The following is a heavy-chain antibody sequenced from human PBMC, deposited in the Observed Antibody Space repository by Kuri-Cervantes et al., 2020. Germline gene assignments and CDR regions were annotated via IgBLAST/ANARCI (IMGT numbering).Heavy chain of an antibody. J-gene: IGHJ3*02. CDR3: ARTAPVAFDAFEI. Sequence: ASVKVSCKASGYTFTGYYMHWVRQAPGQGLEWMGWINPNSGGTNYAQKFQGRVTMTRDTSISTAYMELNRLTSDDTAVYYCARTAPVAFDAFEIWGQGTEVTVSS. V-gene: IGHV1-2*02. D-gene: IGHD2-21*01. CDR2: INPNSGGT. CDR1: GYTFTGYY.